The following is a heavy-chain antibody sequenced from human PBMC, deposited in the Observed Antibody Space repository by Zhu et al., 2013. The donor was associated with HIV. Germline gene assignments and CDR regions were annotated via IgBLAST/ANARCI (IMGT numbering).Heavy chain of an antibody. CDR3: ANRIAPRERFDP. CDR2: VYYSGST. V-gene: IGHV4-61*01. Sequence: QVQLRESGPGLVKPSETLSLTCTVSGVPVSRTNYYWTWIRQLPGEGLEWIGYVYYSGSTRYNPSLESRVTISLDTSRNQFSLKLTSVTAADTGIYYCANRIAPRERFDPWGQGTLVTVSS. J-gene: IGHJ5*02. D-gene: IGHD1-26*01. CDR1: GVPVSRTNYY.